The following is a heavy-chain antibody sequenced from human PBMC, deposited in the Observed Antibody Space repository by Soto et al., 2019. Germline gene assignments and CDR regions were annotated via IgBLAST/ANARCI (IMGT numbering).Heavy chain of an antibody. CDR3: ARSSRDYYNYVMDV. V-gene: IGHV3-48*02. CDR1: GFTFSSSS. J-gene: IGHJ6*02. CDR2: MSSSGGTI. Sequence: EVQLVESGGGLAQPGGSLRLSCAASGFTFSSSSMNWVRQAPGKGLEWVSYMSSSGGTIYYADSVKGRFTISRDNAKNSLYLQVNSLRDEDTAVYYCARSSRDYYNYVMDVWGQGTTVSVSS.